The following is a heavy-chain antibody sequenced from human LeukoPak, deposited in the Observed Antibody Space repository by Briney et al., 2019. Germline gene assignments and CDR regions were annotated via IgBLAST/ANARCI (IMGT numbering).Heavy chain of an antibody. CDR2: ITPMFGTA. V-gene: IGHV1-69*13. Sequence: ASVKVSCKASGGTFSSYAINWVRQAPGQGLEWMGGITPMFGTAKYAQKFQGRVTITADESTSTAYMELSSLRSDDTAVYYCARDQGPYYYDSSGSGFDPWGQGTLVTVSS. D-gene: IGHD3-22*01. J-gene: IGHJ5*02. CDR1: GGTFSSYA. CDR3: ARDQGPYYYDSSGSGFDP.